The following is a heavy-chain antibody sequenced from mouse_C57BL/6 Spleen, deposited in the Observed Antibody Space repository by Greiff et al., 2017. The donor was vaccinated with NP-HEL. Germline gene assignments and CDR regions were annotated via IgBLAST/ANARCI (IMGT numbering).Heavy chain of an antibody. D-gene: IGHD1-1*01. CDR3: IHHYYGSSPY. V-gene: IGHV6-3*01. CDR2: IRLKSDNYAT. J-gene: IGHJ2*01. Sequence: EVQLVESGGGLVQPGGSMKLSCVASGFTFSNYWMNWVRQSPEKGLEWVAQIRLKSDNYATHYAESVKGRFTISRDDSKSSVYLQMNNLSAKDTGIYYCIHHYYGSSPYWGQGTTLTVSS. CDR1: GFTFSNYW.